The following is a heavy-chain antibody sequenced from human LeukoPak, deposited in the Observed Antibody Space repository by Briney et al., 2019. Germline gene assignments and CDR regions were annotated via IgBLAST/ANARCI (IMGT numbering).Heavy chain of an antibody. J-gene: IGHJ4*02. CDR2: IWYDGSNK. V-gene: IGHV3-33*01. D-gene: IGHD5-12*01. Sequence: GGSLRLSCAASGFTFSSYGMHWVRQAPGKGLEWVAVIWYDGSNKYYADSVKGRFTISRDNSKNTLYLQMNSLRAEDTAVYYCGREGSGYANDYWGQGTLVTVSS. CDR3: GREGSGYANDY. CDR1: GFTFSSYG.